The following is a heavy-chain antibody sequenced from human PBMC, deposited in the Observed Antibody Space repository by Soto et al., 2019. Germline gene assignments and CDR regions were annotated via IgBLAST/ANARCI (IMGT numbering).Heavy chain of an antibody. J-gene: IGHJ5*02. V-gene: IGHV3-9*01. D-gene: IGHD6-19*01. Sequence: EVQLVESGGGLVQPGRSLRLSCAASGFTFDDYAMHWVRQAPGKSLEWVSGISWNSGSIGYADSVKGRFTISRDNAKNSLYLQMNSLRAEDTALYYCAKGHIAVAGSWFDPWGQGTLVTVSS. CDR1: GFTFDDYA. CDR2: ISWNSGSI. CDR3: AKGHIAVAGSWFDP.